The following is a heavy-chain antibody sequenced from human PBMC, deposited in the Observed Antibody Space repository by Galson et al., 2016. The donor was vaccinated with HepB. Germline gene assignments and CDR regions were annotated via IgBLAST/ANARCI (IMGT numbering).Heavy chain of an antibody. CDR1: GFMFRTYA. Sequence: SLRLSCAASGFMFRTYAMHWVRQAPGKGPQWVAVISYDGSEKYYVDSVKGRFTISRDNSKNTLYLQMNNLGPEDTAVYYCAKALGQLTYNWFDPWGQGTLVTVSS. D-gene: IGHD4/OR15-4a*01. CDR2: ISYDGSEK. V-gene: IGHV3-30*18. CDR3: AKALGQLTYNWFDP. J-gene: IGHJ5*02.